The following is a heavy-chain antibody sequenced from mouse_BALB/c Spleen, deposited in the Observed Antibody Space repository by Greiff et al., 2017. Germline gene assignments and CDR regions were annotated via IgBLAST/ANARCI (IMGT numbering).Heavy chain of an antibody. CDR3: ARLVYYGNYQRAMDY. CDR2: INPSTGYT. Sequence: VKLMESGAELAKPGASVKMSCKASGYTFTSYWMHWVKQRPGQGLEWIGYINPSTGYTEYNQKFKDKATLTADKSSSTAYMQLSSLTSEDSAVYYCARLVYYGNYQRAMDYWGQGTSVTVSS. V-gene: IGHV1-7*01. D-gene: IGHD2-1*01. J-gene: IGHJ4*01. CDR1: GYTFTSYW.